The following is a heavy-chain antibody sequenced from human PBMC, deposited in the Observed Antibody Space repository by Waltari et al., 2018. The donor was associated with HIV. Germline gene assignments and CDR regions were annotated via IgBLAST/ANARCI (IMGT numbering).Heavy chain of an antibody. Sequence: QVPLAQSGSELKTPGASVKVSCRASGYTFPSYAMTWVRQAPGQGLEWMGWINNNTGNHKYGQGFTTGVVFSLDSAVRTSYVKISSLKAEDTAVDYGARRPSAADMGVVYGDCVDDYFDPWGQGALVTVSS. V-gene: IGHV7-4-1*02. CDR3: ARRPSAADMGVVYGDCVDDYFDP. J-gene: IGHJ5*02. CDR1: GYTFPSYA. D-gene: IGHD4-17*01. CDR2: INNNTGNH.